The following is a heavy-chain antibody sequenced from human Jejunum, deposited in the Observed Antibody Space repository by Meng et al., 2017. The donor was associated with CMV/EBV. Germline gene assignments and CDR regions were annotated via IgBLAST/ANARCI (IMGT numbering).Heavy chain of an antibody. CDR2: ISAYNGNT. CDR1: GYTFTNYG. J-gene: IGHJ4*02. CDR3: ARVEVGITSGDY. D-gene: IGHD1-26*01. V-gene: IGHV1-18*01. Sequence: AQLGESGGEVKKPGVSVKVSCKASGYTFTNYGITWVRQAPGQGLEWMGWISAYNGNTNYAQTLQGRLTMTTDTSTSTAYMELRSLRSDDTAVYYCARVEVGITSGDYWGQGTLVTVSS.